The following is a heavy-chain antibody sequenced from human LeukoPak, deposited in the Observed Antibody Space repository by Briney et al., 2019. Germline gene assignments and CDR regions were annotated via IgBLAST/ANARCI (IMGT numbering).Heavy chain of an antibody. CDR1: GFSVTTYA. J-gene: IGHJ3*02. D-gene: IGHD3-22*01. V-gene: IGHV3-23*01. CDR2: ISDRGDST. Sequence: GGSLRLSCAASGFSVTTYAMGWVRQAPGEGLEWVSVISDRGDSTHYADSVKGRFTISRDNAKNSLYLQMNSLRAEDTAVYYCAGGRRDSSPNDAFDIWGQGTMVTVSS. CDR3: AGGRRDSSPNDAFDI.